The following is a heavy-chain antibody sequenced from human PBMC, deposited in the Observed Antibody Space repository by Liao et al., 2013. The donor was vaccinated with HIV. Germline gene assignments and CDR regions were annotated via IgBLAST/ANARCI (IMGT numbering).Heavy chain of an antibody. V-gene: IGHV4-30-2*01. CDR1: GGSISSGGYS. D-gene: IGHD3-10*01. J-gene: IGHJ3*01. Sequence: QLQLQESGSGLVKPSQTLSLTCAVSGGSISSGGYSWSWIRQPPGKGLEWIGHIYHSGSAYYNPSLKGRVTTSLDRSKNQLSLKLSSVTAADTAVYYCARGFPNTFDVWGQGTMVTVSS. CDR3: ARGFPNTFDV. CDR2: IYHSGSA.